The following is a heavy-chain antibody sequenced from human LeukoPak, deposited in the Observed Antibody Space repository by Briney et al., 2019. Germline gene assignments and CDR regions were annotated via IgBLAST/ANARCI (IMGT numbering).Heavy chain of an antibody. CDR3: ARHVFRGRTEAGWFDP. Sequence: GESLKISCKGSGYSFTSYWIGWVRQMPGKGLEWMGIIYPGDFDTRYSPSFQGQVTISADKSISTAYLQWSSLKASDTAMYYCARHVFRGRTEAGWFDPWGRGTLVTVSS. D-gene: IGHD3/OR15-3a*01. CDR1: GYSFTSYW. CDR2: IYPGDFDT. V-gene: IGHV5-51*01. J-gene: IGHJ5*02.